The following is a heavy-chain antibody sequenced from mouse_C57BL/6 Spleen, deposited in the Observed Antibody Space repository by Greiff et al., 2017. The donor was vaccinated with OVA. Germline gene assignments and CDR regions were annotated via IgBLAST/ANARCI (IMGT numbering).Heavy chain of an antibody. D-gene: IGHD1-1*01. CDR3: ASPYYYGSSYAFFDY. CDR2: INPNNGGT. CDR1: GYTFTDYN. J-gene: IGHJ2*01. V-gene: IGHV1-22*01. Sequence: VQLKQSGPELVKPGASVKMSCKASGYTFTDYNMHWVKQSHGKSLEWIGYINPNNGGTSYNQKFKGKATLTVNKSSSTAYMELRSLTSEDSAVYYCASPYYYGSSYAFFDYWGQGTTLTVSS.